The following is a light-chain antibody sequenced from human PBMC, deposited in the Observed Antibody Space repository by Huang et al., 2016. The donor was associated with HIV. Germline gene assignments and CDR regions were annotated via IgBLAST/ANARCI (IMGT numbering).Light chain of an antibody. J-gene: IGKJ4*01. V-gene: IGKV3-15*01. CDR2: GAS. Sequence: EIVMTQSPATLSVSPGERATLSCRASQSVSSNLAWYQQKPGQAPRLLIYGASTRATGIPARLSGSGSGTEFTLTISSLQAEDFAVYYCQQYNDWPPLLTFGGGTKVEIK. CDR3: QQYNDWPPLLT. CDR1: QSVSSN.